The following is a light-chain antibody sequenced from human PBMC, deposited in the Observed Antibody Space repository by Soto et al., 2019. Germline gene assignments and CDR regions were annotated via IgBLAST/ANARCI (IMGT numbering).Light chain of an antibody. CDR3: FSFTTTSTHV. CDR2: EVS. Sequence: QSVVTQPPSASGSPGQSVTISCTGTSSDVGAYNYVSWYQRHPGKAPKLLIYEVSKWASGVPDRFSGSKSGNTASLTVSGLQVEDEAEYFCFSFTTTSTHVFGTGTKVTVL. CDR1: SSDVGAYNY. J-gene: IGLJ1*01. V-gene: IGLV2-8*01.